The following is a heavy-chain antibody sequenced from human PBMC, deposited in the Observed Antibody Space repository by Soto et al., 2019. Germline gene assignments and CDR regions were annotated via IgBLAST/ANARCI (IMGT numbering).Heavy chain of an antibody. D-gene: IGHD3-22*01. V-gene: IGHV3-48*03. CDR2: ISGSGSTI. CDR1: GFTFNNYE. Sequence: GGSLRLSCAASGFTFNNYEMNWVRQSPGEGLEWVSYISGSGSTIYYSDSVRGRFTISRDNAKNSLYLQMNSLRVEDTAVYYCARDLRLFARSGFYYHYHYGMDAWGQGTKVPVYS. CDR3: ARDLRLFARSGFYYHYHYGMDA. J-gene: IGHJ6*02.